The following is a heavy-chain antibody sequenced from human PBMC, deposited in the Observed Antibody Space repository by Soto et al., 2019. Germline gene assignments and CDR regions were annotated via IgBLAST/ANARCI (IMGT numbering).Heavy chain of an antibody. J-gene: IGHJ4*02. CDR1: GYTLTELP. CDR3: ATAVIVVVVAAAQLDY. Sequence: GASVKVSCKVSGYTLTELPMHWVRQAPGKGLEWMGGFDPEDGETIYAQKFQGRVTMTEDTSTDTAYMELSSLRSEDKAVYYCATAVIVVVVAAAQLDYWGQGTLVTVSS. CDR2: FDPEDGET. V-gene: IGHV1-24*01. D-gene: IGHD2-15*01.